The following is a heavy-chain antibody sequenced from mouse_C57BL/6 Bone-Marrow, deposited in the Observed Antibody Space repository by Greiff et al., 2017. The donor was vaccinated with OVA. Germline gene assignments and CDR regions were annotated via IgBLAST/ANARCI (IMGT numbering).Heavy chain of an antibody. CDR2: IDPEDGDT. CDR3: TSIYYDYDEGGYYAMDY. J-gene: IGHJ4*01. V-gene: IGHV14-1*01. D-gene: IGHD2-4*01. CDR1: GFNIKDYY. Sequence: EVQLVESGAELVRPGASVKLSCTASGFNIKDYYMHWVKQRPEQGLEWIGRIDPEDGDTEYAPKFQGKATITADTSSNTAYLQLSSLTSEDTAVYYGTSIYYDYDEGGYYAMDYWGQGTSVTVSS.